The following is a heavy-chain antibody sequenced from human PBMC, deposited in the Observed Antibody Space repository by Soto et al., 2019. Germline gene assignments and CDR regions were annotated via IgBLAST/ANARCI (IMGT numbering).Heavy chain of an antibody. CDR3: ARVGTYYDFWSGQIDAFDI. CDR2: IKQDGSEK. Sequence: EVQLVESGGGLVQPGGSLRLSCAASGFTFSSYWMSWVRQAPGKGLEWVANIKQDGSEKYYVDSVKGRFTISRDNAKNSLYLQMNSLRAEDTAVYYCARVGTYYDFWSGQIDAFDIWGQGTMVTVSS. CDR1: GFTFSSYW. V-gene: IGHV3-7*01. D-gene: IGHD3-3*01. J-gene: IGHJ3*02.